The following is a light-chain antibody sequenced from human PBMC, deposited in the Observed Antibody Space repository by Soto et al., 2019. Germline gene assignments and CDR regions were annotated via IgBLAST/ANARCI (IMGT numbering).Light chain of an antibody. CDR2: DAS. CDR3: QQYDDYPLT. J-gene: IGKJ4*01. CDR1: QSIKNW. V-gene: IGKV1-5*01. Sequence: DIQMTQAPSTLSASVGDRVTITCRASQSIKNWLAWYQQKPGTAPKFLIYDASTLESGVPSRFSGSGSGTEFTLTISSLQADDFATYFCQQYDDYPLTFGGGTMVEIK.